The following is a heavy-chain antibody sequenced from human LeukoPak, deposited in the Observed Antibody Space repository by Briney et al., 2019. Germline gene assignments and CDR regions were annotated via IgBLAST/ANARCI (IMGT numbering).Heavy chain of an antibody. Sequence: GGSLRLSCAASGFTFSNYTMNWVRQAPGKGLEWVSYISSSSYSIYYADSVKGRFTISRDNAKNSLYLQMNSLRVEDTAVYYCARRVERFYSGYGYYDSWGQGTLVTVSS. CDR2: ISSSSYSI. V-gene: IGHV3-48*04. J-gene: IGHJ4*02. CDR3: ARRVERFYSGYGYYDS. D-gene: IGHD3-22*01. CDR1: GFTFSNYT.